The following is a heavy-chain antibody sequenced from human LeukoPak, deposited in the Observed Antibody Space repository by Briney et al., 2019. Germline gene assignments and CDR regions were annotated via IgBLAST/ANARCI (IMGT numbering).Heavy chain of an antibody. CDR3: ARLADGDFHH. V-gene: IGHV5-51*01. J-gene: IGHJ1*01. CDR2: IYPGDADT. D-gene: IGHD4-17*01. Sequence: PGESLKISCKGSGYTFTCYWIAWVRQMPGQGLEWMGLIYPGDADTRYSPSFRGQVTISADKSISTAYLQWSGLTASDTAVYYCARLADGDFHHWGQGTLVTV. CDR1: GYTFTCYW.